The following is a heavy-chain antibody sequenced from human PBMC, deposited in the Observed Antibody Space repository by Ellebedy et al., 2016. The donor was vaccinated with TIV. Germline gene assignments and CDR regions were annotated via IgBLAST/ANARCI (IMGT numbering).Heavy chain of an antibody. CDR2: IKQDGSEK. CDR3: ARALGGGDCY. CDR1: GFTFSTYW. D-gene: IGHD2-21*02. J-gene: IGHJ4*02. V-gene: IGHV3-7*01. Sequence: GESLKISXAASGFTFSTYWMHWVRQAPGKGLEWVANIKQDGSEKYYVDSAKGRFTISRDNAKNSLYLQMNSLRAEDTAVYYCARALGGGDCYWGQGTLVTVSS.